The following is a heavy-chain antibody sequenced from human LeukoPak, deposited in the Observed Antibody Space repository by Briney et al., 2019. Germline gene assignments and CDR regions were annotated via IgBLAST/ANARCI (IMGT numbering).Heavy chain of an antibody. CDR2: IHYSGST. J-gene: IGHJ3*02. Sequence: SETLSLTCTVSGGSISSYYWSWIRQPPGKGLEWIGYIHYSGSTNYNPSLKSRVTISVDTSKNQFSLKLSSVIAADTAVYYCARRPIVATITDAFDIWGQGTMVTVSS. CDR1: GGSISSYY. V-gene: IGHV4-59*08. CDR3: ARRPIVATITDAFDI. D-gene: IGHD5-12*01.